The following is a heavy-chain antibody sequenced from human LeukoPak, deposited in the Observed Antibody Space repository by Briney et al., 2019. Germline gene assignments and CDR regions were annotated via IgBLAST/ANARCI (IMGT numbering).Heavy chain of an antibody. CDR1: GGSISSCY. J-gene: IGHJ5*02. V-gene: IGHV4-59*01. Sequence: SETLSLTCTVSGGSISSCYWSWIRQPPGKGLEWIGYIYYSGSTNYNPSLKSRVTISVDTSKNQFSLKLSSVTAADTAVYYCARGRYSYGLNWFDPWGQGTLVTVSS. D-gene: IGHD5-18*01. CDR2: IYYSGST. CDR3: ARGRYSYGLNWFDP.